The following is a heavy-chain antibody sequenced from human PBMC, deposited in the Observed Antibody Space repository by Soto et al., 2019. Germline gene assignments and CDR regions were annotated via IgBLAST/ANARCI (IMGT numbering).Heavy chain of an antibody. CDR3: ARTAEYYYDSSGYLD. Sequence: GASVKVSCKASGYTFTRYTMNWVRQAPGQRLEWMGWINPNSGGTNYAQKFQGRVTMTRDTSISTAYMELSRLRSDDTAVYYCARTAEYYYDSSGYLDWGQGTLVTVSS. CDR2: INPNSGGT. D-gene: IGHD3-22*01. CDR1: GYTFTRYT. J-gene: IGHJ4*02. V-gene: IGHV1-2*02.